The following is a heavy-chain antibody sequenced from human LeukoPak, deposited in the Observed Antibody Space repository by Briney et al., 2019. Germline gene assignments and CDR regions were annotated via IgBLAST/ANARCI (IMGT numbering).Heavy chain of an antibody. CDR2: ISGSSSYT. Sequence: PGGSLRLSCAASGFTFSDYYMSWIRQAPGKGLEWVSYISGSSSYTNYADSVKGRFTISRDNAKNSLYLQMNSLRAEDTAVYYCARDVGIAVPGLLYWGQGTLVTVSS. V-gene: IGHV3-11*06. CDR3: ARDVGIAVPGLLY. CDR1: GFTFSDYY. D-gene: IGHD6-19*01. J-gene: IGHJ4*02.